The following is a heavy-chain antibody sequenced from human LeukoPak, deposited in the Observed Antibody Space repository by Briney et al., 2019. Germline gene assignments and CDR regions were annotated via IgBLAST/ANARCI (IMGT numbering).Heavy chain of an antibody. CDR1: GGTFSSYA. CDR2: IIPIFGTA. V-gene: IGHV1-69*13. J-gene: IGHJ1*01. CDR3: ARVPVGWYISGYEYFQH. D-gene: IGHD3-22*01. Sequence: SVKVSCKASGGTFSSYAISWVRQAPGQGLEWMGGIIPIFGTANYAQKFQGRVTITADESTITAYMELSSLSSEDRAVYYCARVPVGWYISGYEYFQHWGQGTLVTVSS.